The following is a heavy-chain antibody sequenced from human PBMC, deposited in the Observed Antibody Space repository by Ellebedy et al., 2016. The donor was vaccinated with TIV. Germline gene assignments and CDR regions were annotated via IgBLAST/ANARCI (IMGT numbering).Heavy chain of an antibody. V-gene: IGHV3-74*01. CDR1: GFTFSSYW. Sequence: GESLKISCAASGFTFSSYWMHWVRQAPGKGLVWVSRINSDGSSTSYADSVKGRFTISRDNAKNTLYLQMNSLRAEDTAVYYCARVRILKYNWNDGDAFDIWGQGTMVTVSS. CDR2: INSDGSST. D-gene: IGHD1-1*01. J-gene: IGHJ3*02. CDR3: ARVRILKYNWNDGDAFDI.